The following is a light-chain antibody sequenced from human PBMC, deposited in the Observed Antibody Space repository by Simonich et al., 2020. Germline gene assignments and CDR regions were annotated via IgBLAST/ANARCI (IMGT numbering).Light chain of an antibody. CDR2: LNSEGSH. CDR1: SGHSSYA. CDR3: QTWGTGSVV. Sequence: QLVLTQSPSASASLGASVKLTCTLSSGHSSYAIAWHQQQPEKGPRSLMKLNSEGSHSKVDVIPDRFSGSSSGAERYLTISSLQSEDEADYYCQTWGTGSVVFGGGTKLTVL. J-gene: IGLJ2*01. V-gene: IGLV4-69*01.